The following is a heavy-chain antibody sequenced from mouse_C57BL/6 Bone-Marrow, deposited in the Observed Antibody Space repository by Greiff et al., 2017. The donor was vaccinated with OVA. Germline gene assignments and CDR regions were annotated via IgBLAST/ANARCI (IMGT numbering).Heavy chain of an antibody. D-gene: IGHD1-2*01. CDR1: GFTFTDYY. CDR2: INPYNGGT. J-gene: IGHJ1*03. V-gene: IGHV1-19*01. Sequence: EVQLQQSGPVLVKPGASVKMSCTASGFTFTDYYMNWVKQSHGKSLEWIGVINPYNGGTSYHQKFQGKATLTVDTSSSPAYMQLISLTSEESAVYDCERSGTTADWYFDVWGTGTTVTVSS. CDR3: ERSGTTADWYFDV.